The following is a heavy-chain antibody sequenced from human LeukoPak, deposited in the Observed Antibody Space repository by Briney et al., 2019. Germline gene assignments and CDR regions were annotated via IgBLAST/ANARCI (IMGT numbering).Heavy chain of an antibody. Sequence: PGGSLRLSCAASGFTFSSYWMHWVRQAPGKGLVWVSRINSDGSSTKYADSVKGRFIISRDNVKNTLYLQMNSLRAEDTAVYYCARDHYDSSGYYYEGDSIDVWGQGTMVTVSS. V-gene: IGHV3-74*01. D-gene: IGHD3-22*01. CDR3: ARDHYDSSGYYYEGDSIDV. J-gene: IGHJ3*01. CDR1: GFTFSSYW. CDR2: INSDGSST.